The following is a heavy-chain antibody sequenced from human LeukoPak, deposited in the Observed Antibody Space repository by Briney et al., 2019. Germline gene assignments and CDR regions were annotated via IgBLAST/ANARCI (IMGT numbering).Heavy chain of an antibody. CDR2: ISTSGST. V-gene: IGHV4-4*07. Sequence: SETLSLTCTVSGGSISSYYWSWIRQPAGKGLESIGHISTSGSTNYNPSLKSRVTISVDTSKNQFSLKLSSVTAADTAVYYCARFTLGYCSSASCRNDAFDIWGQGTMVTVSS. J-gene: IGHJ3*02. CDR1: GGSISSYY. CDR3: ARFTLGYCSSASCRNDAFDI. D-gene: IGHD2-2*01.